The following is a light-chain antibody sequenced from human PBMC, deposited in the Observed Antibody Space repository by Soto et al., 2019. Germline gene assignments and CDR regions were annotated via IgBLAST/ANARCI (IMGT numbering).Light chain of an antibody. J-gene: IGKJ4*01. CDR3: LQRLDLPLT. Sequence: DIVMTQTPLSLSVTPGQPASISCKSSQSLLHSNGKTYFYWYLQKPGQSPQRLIYEVSNRFSGVQDQFRSSGSGTDFTLRISRVEAEDVRIYYYLQRLDLPLTFGGGTKLEIK. V-gene: IGKV2D-29*02. CDR2: EVS. CDR1: QSLLHSNGKTY.